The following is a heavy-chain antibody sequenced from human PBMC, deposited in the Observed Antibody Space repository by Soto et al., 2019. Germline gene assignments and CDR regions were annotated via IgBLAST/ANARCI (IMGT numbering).Heavy chain of an antibody. V-gene: IGHV3-7*01. CDR3: ARLPSDHYYYYYYMDV. Sequence: GGSLRLSCAASGFTFSSYWMSWVRQAPGKGLEWVANIKQDGSEKYYVDSVKGRFTISRDNAKNSLYLQMNSLRAEDTAVYYCARLPSDHYYYYYYMDVWGKGTTVTVSS. D-gene: IGHD2-2*01. J-gene: IGHJ6*03. CDR2: IKQDGSEK. CDR1: GFTFSSYW.